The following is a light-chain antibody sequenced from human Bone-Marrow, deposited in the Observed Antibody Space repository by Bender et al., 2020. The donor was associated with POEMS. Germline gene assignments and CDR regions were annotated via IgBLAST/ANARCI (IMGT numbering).Light chain of an antibody. V-gene: IGLV2-14*02. CDR3: SSYTSSSTLV. Sequence: QSALTQPASLSGSPGQSITISCTGTSSDVGTYDLVSWYQQHPGKVPKLMIYEVSDRPSGVSNRFSGSKSGNTASLTISGLQAEDEADYYCSSYTSSSTLVFETGTKVTVL. CDR1: SSDVGTYDL. CDR2: EVS. J-gene: IGLJ1*01.